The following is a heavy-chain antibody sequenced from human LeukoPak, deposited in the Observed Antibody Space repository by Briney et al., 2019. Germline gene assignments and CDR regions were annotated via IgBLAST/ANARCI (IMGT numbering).Heavy chain of an antibody. CDR3: ARWVAATDAFDI. D-gene: IGHD2-15*01. J-gene: IGHJ3*02. Sequence: SETLSLTCTVSGGSIGSSSYYWGWIRQPPGKGLEWIGRIYYSGSTYYNPSLNSRVTISVDTSKNQFSLKLSSVTAADTAVYYCARWVAATDAFDIWGQGTMVTVSS. CDR2: IYYSGST. CDR1: GGSIGSSSYY. V-gene: IGHV4-39*01.